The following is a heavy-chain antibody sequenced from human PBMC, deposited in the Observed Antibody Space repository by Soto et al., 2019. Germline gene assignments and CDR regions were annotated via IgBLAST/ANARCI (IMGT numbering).Heavy chain of an antibody. CDR1: GFSFGSHA. CDR2: IGGTGGST. V-gene: IGHV3-23*01. D-gene: IGHD5-18*01. CDR3: AKDPPADTAMVKDDY. Sequence: PGGSLRLSCAASGFSFGSHAMSWVRQAPGKGVEWVSAIGGTGGSTYYADSVKGRFTISRDNSKNILYLQMNSLRAEDTALYYCAKDPPADTAMVKDDYWGQGTMVTVSS. J-gene: IGHJ4*02.